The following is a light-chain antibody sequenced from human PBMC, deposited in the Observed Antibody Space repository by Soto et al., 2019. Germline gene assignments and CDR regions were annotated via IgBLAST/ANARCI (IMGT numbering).Light chain of an antibody. V-gene: IGKV3-20*01. J-gene: IGKJ5*01. CDR3: QQYGSSIT. Sequence: EIVLTQSPGTLSLSPGERATLSCRASQSVTSSYLAWYQQKPGQAPRLLIYGASSRATGIPDRFSGSGSGTDITLTISRLEPEDFAVYYWQQYGSSITFGQGTRLEIK. CDR1: QSVTSSY. CDR2: GAS.